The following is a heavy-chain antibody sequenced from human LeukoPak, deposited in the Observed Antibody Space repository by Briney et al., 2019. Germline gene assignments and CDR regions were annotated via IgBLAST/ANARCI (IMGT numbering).Heavy chain of an antibody. CDR1: GYTFTSYD. J-gene: IGHJ3*02. CDR3: ARGAYDSSGYYYDDI. D-gene: IGHD3-22*01. Sequence: ASVKVSCTASGYTFTSYDINWVRQATGQGLEWMGWMNPNSGNTGYAQKFQGRVTMTRNTSIGTAYMELSSLRSEDTAVYYCARGAYDSSGYYYDDIWGQGTMVTVSS. CDR2: MNPNSGNT. V-gene: IGHV1-8*01.